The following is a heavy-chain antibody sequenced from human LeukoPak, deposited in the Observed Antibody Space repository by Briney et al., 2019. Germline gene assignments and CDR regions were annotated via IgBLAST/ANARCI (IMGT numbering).Heavy chain of an antibody. Sequence: GGSPRLSCAASGFTFSRHWMHWVRQAPGKGLVWVSRTNSDVSSTSYADSVKGRFTISRDNAKNTLYLQMNSLGVEDTAVYYCARARDSTRIALDIWGQGTRVTVSS. CDR2: TNSDVSST. D-gene: IGHD3-22*01. J-gene: IGHJ3*02. V-gene: IGHV3-74*01. CDR1: GFTFSRHW. CDR3: ARARDSTRIALDI.